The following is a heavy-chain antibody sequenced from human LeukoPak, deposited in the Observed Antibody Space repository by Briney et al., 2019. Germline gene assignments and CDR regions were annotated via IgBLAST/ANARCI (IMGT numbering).Heavy chain of an antibody. CDR2: IWYDGSNK. V-gene: IGHV3-33*01. J-gene: IGHJ4*02. CDR1: GFTFSSYG. Sequence: GGSLRLSCAASGFTFSSYGMHWVRQAPGKGLEWVAVIWYDGSNKYYADSVKGRFTISRDNSKNTLYLQMNSLRAEDTAAYYCASSTVVTPIDYWGQGTLVTVSS. CDR3: ASSTVVTPIDY. D-gene: IGHD4-23*01.